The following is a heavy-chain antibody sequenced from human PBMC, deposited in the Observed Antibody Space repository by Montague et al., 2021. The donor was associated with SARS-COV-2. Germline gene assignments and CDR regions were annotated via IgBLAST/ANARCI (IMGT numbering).Heavy chain of an antibody. CDR1: GGSFSGYY. V-gene: IGHV4-34*01. CDR2: TNDSGRT. CDR3: ARGYCSGSGCYYYYGMDV. J-gene: IGHJ6*02. Sequence: SETLYLTCAVYGGSFSGYYWSWIRQPPGRGLEWIGETNDSGRTNYNPSLKGRVTISVDTSKNQFSLRLSSVTAAETAVYYCARGYCSGSGCYYYYGMDVWGQGTTVTVSS. D-gene: IGHD2-15*01.